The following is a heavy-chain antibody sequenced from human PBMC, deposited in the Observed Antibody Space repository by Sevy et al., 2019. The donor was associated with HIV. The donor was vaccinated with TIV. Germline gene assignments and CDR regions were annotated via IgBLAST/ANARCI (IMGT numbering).Heavy chain of an antibody. V-gene: IGHV5-51*01. CDR1: GYRFTSHW. CDR3: APSRSGYFDSSGYYIY. Sequence: GESLKISCKGSGYRFTSHWIGWVRHMPGKGLEWMGVIYPDDSDTRYSPSFQGQVTFSADKSISTAYLQWSSLKASDTGVYYCAPSRSGYFDSSGYYIYWGQGTLVTVSS. J-gene: IGHJ4*02. D-gene: IGHD3-22*01. CDR2: IYPDDSDT.